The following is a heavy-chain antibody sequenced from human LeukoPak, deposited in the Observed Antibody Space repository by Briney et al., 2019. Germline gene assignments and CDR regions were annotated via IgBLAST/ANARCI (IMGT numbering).Heavy chain of an antibody. V-gene: IGHV1-69*06. CDR3: ARDYPGIKPYYYYYYYMDV. J-gene: IGHJ6*03. D-gene: IGHD6-13*01. CDR2: IIPIFGTA. Sequence: GASVKVSCKASGGTFSSYAISWVRQAPGQGLEWMGGIIPIFGTANYAQKFQGRVTITADKSTSTAYMELSSLRSEDTAVYYCARDYPGIKPYYYYYYYMDVWGKGTTVTVSS. CDR1: GGTFSSYA.